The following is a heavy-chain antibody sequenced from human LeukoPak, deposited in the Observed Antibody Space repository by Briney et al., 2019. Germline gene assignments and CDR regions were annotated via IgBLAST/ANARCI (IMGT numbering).Heavy chain of an antibody. CDR2: ISAYNGNT. V-gene: IGHV1-18*01. D-gene: IGHD3-10*01. CDR3: ARDGYYYGSGSYPYGMDV. Sequence: ASVKVSCKASGYTLTSYGISWVRQAPGQGLEWMGWISAYNGNTNYAQKLQGRVTMTTDTSTSTAYMELRSLRSDDTAVYYCARDGYYYGSGSYPYGMDVWGQGTTVTVSS. J-gene: IGHJ6*02. CDR1: GYTLTSYG.